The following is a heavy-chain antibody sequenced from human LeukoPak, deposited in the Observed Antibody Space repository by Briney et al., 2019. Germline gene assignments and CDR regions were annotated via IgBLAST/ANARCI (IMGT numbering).Heavy chain of an antibody. CDR3: ARERIIMSIAAPQDY. V-gene: IGHV1-2*02. D-gene: IGHD6-6*01. CDR1: GYTFTGYY. Sequence: ASVKVSCKASGYTFTGYYMHWVRQAPGQGLEWMGWINPNSGGTNYAQKFQGRVTTTRDTSISTAYMGLSRLRSDDTAVYYCARERIIMSIAAPQDYWGQGTLVTVSS. J-gene: IGHJ4*02. CDR2: INPNSGGT.